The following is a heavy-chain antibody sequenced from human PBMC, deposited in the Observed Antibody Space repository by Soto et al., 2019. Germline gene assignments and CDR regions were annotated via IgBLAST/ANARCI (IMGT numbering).Heavy chain of an antibody. CDR3: AMGEVETAMVL. CDR1: GGTFSSYA. Sequence: QVQLVQSGAEVKKTGSSVKVSCKASGGTFSSYAISWVRQAPGQGLEWMGGIIPIFGTANYAQKFQGRVTITADESTSTAYMELIRLRSEDTAVYYCAMGEVETAMVLWGQGTLVTVSS. V-gene: IGHV1-69*01. CDR2: IIPIFGTA. D-gene: IGHD5-18*01. J-gene: IGHJ4*02.